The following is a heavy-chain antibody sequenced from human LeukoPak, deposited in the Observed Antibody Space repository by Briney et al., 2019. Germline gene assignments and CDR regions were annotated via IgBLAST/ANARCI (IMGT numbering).Heavy chain of an antibody. Sequence: SQTLSLTCTVSGGSISSGDYYWSWIRQPPGKGLEWIGYIYYSGSTYYNPSLKSRVTISVDTSKNQFSLKLSSVTAADTAVYYCAIGLSLYDFWSGYYVDYWGQGTLVTVSS. J-gene: IGHJ4*02. V-gene: IGHV4-30-4*08. D-gene: IGHD3-3*01. CDR1: GGSISSGDYY. CDR2: IYYSGST. CDR3: AIGLSLYDFWSGYYVDY.